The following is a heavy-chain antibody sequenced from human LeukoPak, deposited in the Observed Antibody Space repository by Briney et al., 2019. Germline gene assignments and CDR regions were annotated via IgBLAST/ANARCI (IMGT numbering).Heavy chain of an antibody. D-gene: IGHD6-19*01. CDR1: GGSISSSSYY. J-gene: IGHJ4*02. V-gene: IGHV4-39*07. CDR2: IYYSGST. CDR3: ARDGQYSSGWYGDFDY. Sequence: SETLSLTCTVSGGSISSSSYYWGWIRQPPGKGLEWIGSIYYSGSTYYNPSLKSRVTISVDTSKNQFSLKLSSVTAADTAVYYCARDGQYSSGWYGDFDYWGQGTLVTVSS.